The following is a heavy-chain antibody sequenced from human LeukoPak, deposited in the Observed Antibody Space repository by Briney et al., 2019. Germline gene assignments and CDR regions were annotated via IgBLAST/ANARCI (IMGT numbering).Heavy chain of an antibody. CDR3: ARDQEGFDY. J-gene: IGHJ4*02. Sequence: ASVKVSCKASGYTFTSYGISWVRQAPGRGLEWMGMIYPRDGSTSYAQKFQGRVTVTRDTSTSTVHMELSGLRSEDTAVYYCARDQEGFDYWGQGTLVTVSS. CDR2: IYPRDGST. CDR1: GYTFTSYG. V-gene: IGHV1-46*01.